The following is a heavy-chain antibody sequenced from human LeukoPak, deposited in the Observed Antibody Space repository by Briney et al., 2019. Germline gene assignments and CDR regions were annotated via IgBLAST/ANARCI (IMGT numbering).Heavy chain of an antibody. CDR2: IIPIFGTP. CDR3: ARDGAAVTRGTRPKYFDY. CDR1: GGTFNSYA. D-gene: IGHD4-17*01. V-gene: IGHV1-69*05. J-gene: IGHJ4*02. Sequence: ASVKVSCKASGGTFNSYAISWVRQAHGQGLEGMGGIIPIFGTPNYAQQFQGRVTITTDESTSTAYMELGSLRSEDTAVYYCARDGAAVTRGTRPKYFDYWGQGTLVTVSS.